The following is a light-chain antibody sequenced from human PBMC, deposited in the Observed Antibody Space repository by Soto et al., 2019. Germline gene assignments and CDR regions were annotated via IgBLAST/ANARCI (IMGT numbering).Light chain of an antibody. CDR2: DAS. CDR1: QSVSNY. CDR3: QQRSNWPPFT. J-gene: IGKJ5*01. Sequence: EIVLTHSPGILSLSPCERATLSFSASQSVSNYLAWYQQKPGQAPRLLIYDASNRATDIPARFSGSGSGTDFTLTISSLEPEDFAVYYCQQRSNWPPFTFGQGTRLEIK. V-gene: IGKV3-11*01.